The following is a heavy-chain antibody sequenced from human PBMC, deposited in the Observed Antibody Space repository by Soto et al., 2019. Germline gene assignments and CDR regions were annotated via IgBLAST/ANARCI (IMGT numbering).Heavy chain of an antibody. CDR2: IYYSGST. V-gene: IGHV4-39*01. Sequence: SETLSLTCTVSGGNISSYGWGWIRQPPGKGLEWIGSIYYSGSTYYNPSLKSRVTISVDTSKNQLSLKLSSVTAADTAVYYCASNPLNYDILTGYYYYYGMDVWGQGTTVTVSS. J-gene: IGHJ6*02. D-gene: IGHD3-9*01. CDR3: ASNPLNYDILTGYYYYYGMDV. CDR1: GGNISSYG.